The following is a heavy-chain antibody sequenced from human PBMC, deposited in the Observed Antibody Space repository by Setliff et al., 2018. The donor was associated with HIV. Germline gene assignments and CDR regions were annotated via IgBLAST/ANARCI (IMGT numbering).Heavy chain of an antibody. D-gene: IGHD2-21*02. CDR2: ISHSGST. CDR3: ARGSRSPLVNKFRVTPAFDY. J-gene: IGHJ4*01. Sequence: PSETLSLTCAVYGGSFSGHYWGWIRQTPGKGLEWIGDISHSGSTNYNPSLKSRVTISVDTSKNQFSLRLTSVTAADTAVYFCARGSRSPLVNKFRVTPAFDYWGQGTLVTVSS. V-gene: IGHV4-34*01. CDR1: GGSFSGHY.